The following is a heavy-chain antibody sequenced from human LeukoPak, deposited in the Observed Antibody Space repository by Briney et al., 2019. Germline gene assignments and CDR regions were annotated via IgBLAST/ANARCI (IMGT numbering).Heavy chain of an antibody. D-gene: IGHD3-16*02. J-gene: IGHJ4*02. CDR2: INPNSGGT. Sequence: GASVKVSCKASGYTFTGYYMHWVRQAPGQGLEGMGWINPNSGGTNYAQKFQGRVTMTRDMSTSTVYMELSSLRSEDTAVYYCARARMITFGGVIVPPDYWGQGTLVTVSS. CDR3: ARARMITFGGVIVPPDY. CDR1: GYTFTGYY. V-gene: IGHV1-2*02.